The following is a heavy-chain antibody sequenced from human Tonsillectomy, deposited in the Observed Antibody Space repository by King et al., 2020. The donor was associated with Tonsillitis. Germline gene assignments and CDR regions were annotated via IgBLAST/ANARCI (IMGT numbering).Heavy chain of an antibody. J-gene: IGHJ3*02. V-gene: IGHV4-59*01. Sequence: MQLQESGPGLVKPSETLSLTCTVSGGSISSYYWSWIRQPPGKGLEWIGYIYYSGSTNYNPSLKSRVTISVDTSKNQFSLKLSSVTAADTAVYYCASLSLGDSPMAYAFDIWGQGTMVTVSS. CDR3: ASLSLGDSPMAYAFDI. D-gene: IGHD3-10*01. CDR1: GGSISSYY. CDR2: IYYSGST.